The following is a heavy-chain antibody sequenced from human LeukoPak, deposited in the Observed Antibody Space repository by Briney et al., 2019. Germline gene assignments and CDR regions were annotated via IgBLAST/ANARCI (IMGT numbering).Heavy chain of an antibody. CDR1: GFTFSSYA. V-gene: IGHV3-30-3*01. J-gene: IGHJ6*02. CDR3: RAAATRSIYYYYYGMDV. Sequence: GGSRRLSCAASGFTFSSYAMHWVRQAPGKGLEWVAVISYDGSNKYYADSVKGRFTISRDNSKNTLYLQMNSLRAEDTAVYYCRAAATRSIYYYYYGMDVWGQGTTVTVSS. CDR2: ISYDGSNK. D-gene: IGHD6-13*01.